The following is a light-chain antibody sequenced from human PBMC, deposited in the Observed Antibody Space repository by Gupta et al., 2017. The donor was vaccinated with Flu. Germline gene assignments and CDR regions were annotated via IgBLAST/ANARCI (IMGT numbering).Light chain of an antibody. CDR2: RNN. Sequence: QSVLTQPPSASGTPGQRVTISCSGSSSNIGSNYVYWYQQLPGTAPKLLIYRNNQRPSGGPDRCSGSKSGTSASLAISGLRSEDEADYYCAAWDDSLSGRRVFGGGTKLTVL. CDR3: AAWDDSLSGRRV. CDR1: SSNIGSNY. V-gene: IGLV1-47*01. J-gene: IGLJ3*02.